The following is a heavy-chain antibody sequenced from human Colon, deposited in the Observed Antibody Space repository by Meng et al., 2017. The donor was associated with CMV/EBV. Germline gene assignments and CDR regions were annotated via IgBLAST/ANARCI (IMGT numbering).Heavy chain of an antibody. CDR2: VYWNDDK. J-gene: IGHJ4*02. V-gene: IGHV2-5*01. D-gene: IGHD5-12*01. CDR1: GFSLNTVQLS. CDR3: AHGGSGYDFGAGGFDY. Sequence: SGPTLVKPTQTVTLTCTFSGFSLNTVQLSVGWIRQPPGKALEWLALVYWNDDKRYNPSLKNRLTVTKDTSKNQVVLRVTNMDPADSGTYFCAHGGSGYDFGAGGFDYWGQGTLVTVSS.